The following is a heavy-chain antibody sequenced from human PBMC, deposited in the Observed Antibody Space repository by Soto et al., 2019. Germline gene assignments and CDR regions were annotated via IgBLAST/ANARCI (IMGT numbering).Heavy chain of an antibody. V-gene: IGHV1-46*01. CDR3: ARGWEFGF. D-gene: IGHD3-10*01. J-gene: IGHJ4*02. CDR2: INPSGDST. CDR1: GYTFSSYY. Sequence: QVQLVQSGAEVKQPGASVKVSCKASGYTFSSYYMHWVRQAPGQGLEWMGVINPSGDSTTYAQKFQGRVTMTKDTSTSTLYMELSSLRSEDTAVYYCARGWEFGFWGQGTLVTVSS.